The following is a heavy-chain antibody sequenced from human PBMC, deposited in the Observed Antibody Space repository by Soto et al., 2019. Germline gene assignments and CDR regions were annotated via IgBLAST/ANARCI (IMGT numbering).Heavy chain of an antibody. Sequence: PSETLSLTCTVSGDSLSSGGHYWSWIRQHPGKGLEWIGHIYDSVNTYYSPSLRSRVTISADVSKNQFSLNLRSVTAADTAVYYCARVDHRGYFAILTDYWGQGTLVTVSS. D-gene: IGHD3-9*01. J-gene: IGHJ4*02. V-gene: IGHV4-31*03. CDR1: GDSLSSGGHY. CDR2: IYDSVNT. CDR3: ARVDHRGYFAILTDY.